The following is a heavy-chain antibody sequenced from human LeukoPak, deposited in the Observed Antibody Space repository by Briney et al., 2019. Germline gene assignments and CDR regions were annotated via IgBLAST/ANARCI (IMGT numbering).Heavy chain of an antibody. CDR1: GFTFSTYW. V-gene: IGHV3-64*01. Sequence: PGGSLRLTCAASGFTFSTYWMHWVRQAPGKGLEYVSGISGNGRSTFYASSVKGRFTVSRDNSKDTLYLQMGSLRAEDMAVYYCTRDIGRLRGDAFDFWGQGTMVTVSS. D-gene: IGHD2-15*01. J-gene: IGHJ3*01. CDR2: ISGNGRST. CDR3: TRDIGRLRGDAFDF.